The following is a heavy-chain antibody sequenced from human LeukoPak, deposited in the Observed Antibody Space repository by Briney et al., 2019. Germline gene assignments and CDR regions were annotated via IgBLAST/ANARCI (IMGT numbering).Heavy chain of an antibody. V-gene: IGHV1-8*01. J-gene: IGHJ5*02. CDR2: MNPNSGNT. CDR3: AINSGSYFNWFDP. Sequence: ASVKVSCKASGYTFTSYDINRVRQATGPGLEWMGWMNPNSGNTGSAQKFQGRVTMTRNTSISIAYMELSSLRSEDTAVYYCAINSGSYFNWFDPWGQGTLVTVSS. D-gene: IGHD1-26*01. CDR1: GYTFTSYD.